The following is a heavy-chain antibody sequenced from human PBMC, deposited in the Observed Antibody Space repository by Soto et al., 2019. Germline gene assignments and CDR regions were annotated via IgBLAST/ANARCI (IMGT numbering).Heavy chain of an antibody. J-gene: IGHJ4*02. Sequence: PEQGLEWMGFINPSAGSAIYAQNFQDRVTMTRDTSTSTVYMDLSSLRSDATAVYYCARLAIFKGLDYWGQGTLVPVSS. D-gene: IGHD3-3*01. CDR2: INPSAGSA. V-gene: IGHV1-46*01. CDR3: ARLAIFKGLDY.